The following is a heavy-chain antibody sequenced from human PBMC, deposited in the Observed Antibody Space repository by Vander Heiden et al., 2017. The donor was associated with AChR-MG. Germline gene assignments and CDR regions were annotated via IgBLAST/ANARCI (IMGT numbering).Heavy chain of an antibody. Sequence: QVQLQESGPGLVKPSETLSLTCTVPGGSISSYHWRWIRQPPGKGLEWIGYIYYSGSTNYNPSLKSRVTIAVDTSKNQFSLKLSSVTAADTAVYYCAREAVVAQGWFDPWGQGTLVTVSS. CDR2: IYYSGST. V-gene: IGHV4-59*01. D-gene: IGHD2-2*01. J-gene: IGHJ5*02. CDR1: GGSISSYH. CDR3: AREAVVAQGWFDP.